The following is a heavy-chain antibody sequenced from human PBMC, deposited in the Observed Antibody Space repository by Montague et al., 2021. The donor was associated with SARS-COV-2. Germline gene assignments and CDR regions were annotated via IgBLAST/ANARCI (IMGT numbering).Heavy chain of an antibody. Sequence: SETLSLTCTASGGSITRNYYWGWIRQPPGKGLEWVGNTYYSGTTFINPSLESRVTISVDASKNQFSLNLTSVTAADTAVYYCARPLVRGVPKAFDIWGQGALVIVSS. CDR2: TYYSGTT. D-gene: IGHD3-10*01. CDR3: ARPLVRGVPKAFDI. J-gene: IGHJ3*02. V-gene: IGHV4-39*01. CDR1: GGSITRNYY.